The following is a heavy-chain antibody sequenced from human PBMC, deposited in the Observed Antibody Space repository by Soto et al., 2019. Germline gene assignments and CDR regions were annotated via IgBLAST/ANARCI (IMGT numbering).Heavy chain of an antibody. Sequence: EVQLLESGGGLVQPGGSLRLSCAASGFTFSSYAMSWVRQAPGKGLEWVSAISGSGGSTHYADSVKGRFTISRDNSKNTLYRQMNSLRAENTAVYYCAPRPSSSWYPNPNDYGGQGPLVTVSS. CDR2: ISGSGGST. CDR1: GFTFSSYA. J-gene: IGHJ4*02. CDR3: APRPSSSWYPNPNDY. D-gene: IGHD6-13*01. V-gene: IGHV3-23*01.